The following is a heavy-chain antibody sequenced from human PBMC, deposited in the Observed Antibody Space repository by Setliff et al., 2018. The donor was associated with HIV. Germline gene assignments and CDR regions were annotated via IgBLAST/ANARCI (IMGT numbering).Heavy chain of an antibody. D-gene: IGHD3-10*01. J-gene: IGHJ6*03. V-gene: IGHV3-15*01. CDR3: ARARGSVGYYGSGTMYHMDV. CDR2: IKSKTDGGTT. Sequence: GGSLRLSCAASGFTFSNAWMSWVRQAPGKGLEWVGRIKSKTDGGTTDYAAPVKGRFTISRDDSKNTLYLQMNSLRVEDTATYYCARARGSVGYYGSGTMYHMDVWGKGTTVTVSS. CDR1: GFTFSNAW.